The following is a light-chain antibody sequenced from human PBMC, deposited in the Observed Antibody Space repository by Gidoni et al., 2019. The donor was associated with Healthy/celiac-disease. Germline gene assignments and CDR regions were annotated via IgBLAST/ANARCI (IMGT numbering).Light chain of an antibody. J-gene: IGKJ2*03. CDR1: QGISSN. CDR2: AAS. V-gene: IGKV1-9*01. Sequence: DFQLTQSPSFLSASVGDRVTITCRASQGISSNLAWYQQKPGTAPKLLIYAASTLQSGVPSRFSGSGSGTEFTLTISSLQPEDFATYYCQQLNSPVSFGQGTKLEIK. CDR3: QQLNSPVS.